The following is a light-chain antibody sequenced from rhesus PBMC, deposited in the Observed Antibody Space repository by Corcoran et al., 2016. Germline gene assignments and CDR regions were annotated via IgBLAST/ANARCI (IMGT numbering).Light chain of an antibody. V-gene: IGKV3-10*01. CDR3: YQHSSGWT. Sequence: QVILTQSPATLSLSPGERATLSCRASQRVSAYLAWYPQTPGQTPRLLIYGASTRATGIPERFSGTGSVNDFTLTISSPGPEEGGLYHGYQHSSGWTFGQGTKVEIK. CDR2: GAS. CDR1: QRVSAY. J-gene: IGKJ1*01.